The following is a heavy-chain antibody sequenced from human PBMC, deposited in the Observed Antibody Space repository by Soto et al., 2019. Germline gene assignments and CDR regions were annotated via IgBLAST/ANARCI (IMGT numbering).Heavy chain of an antibody. J-gene: IGHJ4*02. CDR1: GDSVSSNTAA. CDR3: ARGVAGSGFDL. CDR2: TYYRSNWRH. D-gene: IGHD6-19*01. Sequence: TLSLTCAISGDSVSSNTAAWNWIRSSPSRGLEWLGRTYYRSNWRHDYAVSVKSRITVNPDTSKNHFSLQLNSVTPDDTAVYYCARGVAGSGFDLWGQGTMVTVSS. V-gene: IGHV6-1*01.